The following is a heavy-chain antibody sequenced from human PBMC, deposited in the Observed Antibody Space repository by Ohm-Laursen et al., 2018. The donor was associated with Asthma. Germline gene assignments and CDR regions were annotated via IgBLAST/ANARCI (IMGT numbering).Heavy chain of an antibody. CDR2: IVVGSGNT. J-gene: IGHJ6*02. CDR1: GFTFTSSA. D-gene: IGHD3/OR15-3a*01. V-gene: IGHV1-58*01. Sequence: SVKVSCKASGFTFTSSAVQWVRQARGQRLEWIGWIVVGSGNTNYAQKFQERVTITRDMSTSTAYMELSSLRSEDTAVYYCAAVSRSGDGLVLDVWGQGTTVTVSS. CDR3: AAVSRSGDGLVLDV.